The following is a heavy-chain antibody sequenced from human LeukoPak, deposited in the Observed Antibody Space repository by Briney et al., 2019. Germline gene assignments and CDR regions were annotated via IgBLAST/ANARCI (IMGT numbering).Heavy chain of an antibody. V-gene: IGHV3-30*02. CDR3: AKEHGDSPPLGFDP. Sequence: GGSLRLSCAASGFNFRSFGLHWVRQAPGKGLEWVAFIRYDGSKEHYADSVKGLFTISRDNSKNTVSLQMNGLRAEDTAVYYCAKEHGDSPPLGFDPWGQGTLVTVSS. D-gene: IGHD4-17*01. CDR2: IRYDGSKE. J-gene: IGHJ5*02. CDR1: GFNFRSFG.